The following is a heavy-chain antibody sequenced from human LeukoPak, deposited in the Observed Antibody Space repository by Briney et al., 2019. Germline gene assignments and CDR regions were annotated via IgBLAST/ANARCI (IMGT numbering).Heavy chain of an antibody. CDR2: INQDGSEK. D-gene: IGHD2-15*01. CDR1: GFTFSSYW. CDR3: ARESLLGFDY. J-gene: IGHJ4*02. V-gene: IGHV3-7*03. Sequence: GGSLRLSCAASGFTFSSYWLSWVSQAPGKVLEWVAHINQDGSEKYSVDSVKGRFTISRDNAKNSLYLQMNSLRAEDTAVYYCARESLLGFDYWGLGTLVTVSS.